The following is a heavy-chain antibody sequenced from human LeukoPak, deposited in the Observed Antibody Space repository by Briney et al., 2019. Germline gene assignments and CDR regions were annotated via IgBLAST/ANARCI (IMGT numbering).Heavy chain of an antibody. CDR1: GGSISSSSYY. J-gene: IGHJ4*02. CDR3: ASLIVVVPAATDY. V-gene: IGHV4-39*01. D-gene: IGHD2-2*01. CDR2: IYYSGST. Sequence: SETLSLTCTVSGGSISSSSYYWGWIRQPPGKGLEWIGSIYYSGSTYYNPSLKSRVTISVDTSKNQFSLKLSSVTAADTAVYYCASLIVVVPAATDYWGQETLVTVSS.